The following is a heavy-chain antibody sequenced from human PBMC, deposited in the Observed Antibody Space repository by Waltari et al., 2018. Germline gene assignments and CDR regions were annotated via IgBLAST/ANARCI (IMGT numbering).Heavy chain of an antibody. CDR3: ARGPLGDSGGMDV. D-gene: IGHD3-16*01. V-gene: IGHV1-2*06. J-gene: IGHJ6*02. CDR1: GYHFTGYY. Sequence: QVQLVQSGAEVKKPGASVKVSCKASGYHFTGYYLHWVRQAPGQVLEWMGRINPNSGGTNYAQKFQGRVTMTRDTSISTAYMELSRLRSDDTAVYYCARGPLGDSGGMDVWGQGTTVTVSS. CDR2: INPNSGGT.